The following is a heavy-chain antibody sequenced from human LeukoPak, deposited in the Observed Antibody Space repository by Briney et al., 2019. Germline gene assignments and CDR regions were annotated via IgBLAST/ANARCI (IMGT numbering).Heavy chain of an antibody. CDR1: GGTFSSYT. CDR3: ARESGSPTGLPLDY. V-gene: IGHV1-69*02. D-gene: IGHD1-26*01. J-gene: IGHJ4*02. Sequence: GASVKVSCNVSGGTFSSYTISWVRQAPGQGLEWMGRIIPILGIANYAQKFQGRVTITADESTSTAYMELSSLRSEDTAVYYCARESGSPTGLPLDYWGQGTLVTVSS. CDR2: IIPILGIA.